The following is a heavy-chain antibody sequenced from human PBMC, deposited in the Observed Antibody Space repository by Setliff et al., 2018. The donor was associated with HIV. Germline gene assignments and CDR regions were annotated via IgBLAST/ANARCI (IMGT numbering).Heavy chain of an antibody. D-gene: IGHD2-2*01. J-gene: IGHJ5*02. CDR1: GYTFTNYG. Sequence: GASVKVSCKASGYTFTNYGISWVRQAPGQGLEWLGWISAYNGDTHYVEKFQGRVAMTTDTSTSTAYMELRSLRSDDTAVYYCARGTTPLGWFDPWGQGTLVTVSS. V-gene: IGHV1-18*01. CDR3: ARGTTPLGWFDP. CDR2: ISAYNGDT.